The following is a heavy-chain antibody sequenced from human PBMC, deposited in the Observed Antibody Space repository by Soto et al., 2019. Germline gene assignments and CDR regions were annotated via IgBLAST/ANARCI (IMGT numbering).Heavy chain of an antibody. CDR2: IYHSGNT. V-gene: IGHV4-4*02. CDR3: ARVEARGGVSAP. CDR1: GGSISSSNW. J-gene: IGHJ5*02. Sequence: QVQLQESGPGLVKPSGTLSLTCAVSGGSISSSNWWSWVRQPPGKGLEWIGEIYHSGNTNYSPSPKTRITQSKDKPKNHFSLRLSSVTAADTAVYYCARVEARGGVSAPRGQGTPGTVS. D-gene: IGHD3-16*01.